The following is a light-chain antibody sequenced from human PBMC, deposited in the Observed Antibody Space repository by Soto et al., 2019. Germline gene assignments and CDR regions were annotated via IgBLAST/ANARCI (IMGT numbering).Light chain of an antibody. V-gene: IGKV3-15*01. CDR1: QSVNTN. CDR3: QQSNYWPPIT. Sequence: EIVMTQSPATLSVSPGERATLSCRASQSVNTNFAWYQPKPGQAPRLLLYGASTRANGIPARFSGSGSGTEFTLTITSLQSEDVAVYDCQQSNYWPPITFGQGTRLEIK. CDR2: GAS. J-gene: IGKJ5*01.